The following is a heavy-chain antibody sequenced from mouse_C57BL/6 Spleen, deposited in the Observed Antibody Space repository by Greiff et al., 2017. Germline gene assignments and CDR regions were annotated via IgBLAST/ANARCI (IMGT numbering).Heavy chain of an antibody. CDR3: AREGGYIDY. V-gene: IGHV5-6*01. J-gene: IGHJ2*01. CDR2: ISSGGSYT. CDR1: GFTFSSYG. Sequence: EVHLVESGGDLVKPGGSLKLSCAASGFTFSSYGMSWVRQTPDKRLEWVATISSGGSYTYYPDSVKGRFTISRDNAENTLYLQMSSLKSEDTAMYYCAREGGYIDYWGQGTTLTVSS.